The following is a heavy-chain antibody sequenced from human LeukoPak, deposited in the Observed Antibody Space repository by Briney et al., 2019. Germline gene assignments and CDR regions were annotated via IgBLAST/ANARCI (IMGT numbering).Heavy chain of an antibody. J-gene: IGHJ3*02. CDR1: GFTFSNAW. V-gene: IGHV3-15*01. CDR3: TTDDVVVPAALREAFDI. CDR2: IKSKTDGGTT. Sequence: GGSLRLSCAASGFTFSNAWMSWVRQAPGKGLEWVGRIKSKTDGGTTDYAAPVKGRFAISRDDSKNTLYLQMNSLKTEDTAVYYCTTDDVVVPAALREAFDIWGQGTMVTVSS. D-gene: IGHD2-2*01.